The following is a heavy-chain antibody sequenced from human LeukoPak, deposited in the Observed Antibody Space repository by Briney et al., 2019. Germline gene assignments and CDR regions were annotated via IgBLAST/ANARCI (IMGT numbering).Heavy chain of an antibody. CDR1: GGSISSYY. CDR2: IYYSGST. Sequence: PSETLSLTCTVSGGSISSYYWSWIRQPPGKGLEWIGYIYYSGSTNYNPSLKSRVTISVDTSKNQFSLKLSSVTAADTAVYYCAGELRPEYGDYVWNGPFDYWGQGTLVTVSS. D-gene: IGHD4-17*01. CDR3: AGELRPEYGDYVWNGPFDY. J-gene: IGHJ4*02. V-gene: IGHV4-59*08.